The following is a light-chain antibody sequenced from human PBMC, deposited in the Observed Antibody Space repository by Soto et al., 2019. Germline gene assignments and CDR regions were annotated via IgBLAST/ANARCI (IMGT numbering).Light chain of an antibody. J-gene: IGKJ2*01. V-gene: IGKV3-20*01. CDR1: QSVNSRY. Sequence: EIVLTQSPGTLSLSPGQRATLSCRASQSVNSRYLAWYQQKPGQAPRLLIYDASSRATGIPDRFSGSGSGTDFTLTISRLEPEDFAVYYWQQYGTSPETFGQGTKLEIK. CDR3: QQYGTSPET. CDR2: DAS.